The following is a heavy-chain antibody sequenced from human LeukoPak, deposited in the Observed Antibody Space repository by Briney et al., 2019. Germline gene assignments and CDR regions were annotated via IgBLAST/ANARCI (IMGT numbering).Heavy chain of an antibody. Sequence: GGSLRLSCAASGFTFSSYSMNWVRQAPGKGLECVSSISSSSSYIYYADSVKGRFTISRDNAKNSLYLQMNSLRAEDTAVYYCARAAVGATYFDYWGQGTLVTVSS. V-gene: IGHV3-21*01. CDR1: GFTFSSYS. J-gene: IGHJ4*02. D-gene: IGHD1-26*01. CDR3: ARAAVGATYFDY. CDR2: ISSSSSYI.